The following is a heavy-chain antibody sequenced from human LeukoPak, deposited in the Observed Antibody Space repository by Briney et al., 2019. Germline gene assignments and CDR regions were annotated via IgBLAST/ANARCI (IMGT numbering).Heavy chain of an antibody. CDR3: ARPSLQPPRDWFDP. CDR2: INSDGSST. V-gene: IGHV3-74*01. Sequence: GGSLRLSCAASGFTFSSYWMHWVRQAPGKGLVWVSRINSDGSSTNYADSVKGRFTISRDNAKNTLYLQMNSLRAEDTAVYYCARPSLQPPRDWFDPWGRGTLVTVSS. D-gene: IGHD1-1*01. J-gene: IGHJ5*02. CDR1: GFTFSSYW.